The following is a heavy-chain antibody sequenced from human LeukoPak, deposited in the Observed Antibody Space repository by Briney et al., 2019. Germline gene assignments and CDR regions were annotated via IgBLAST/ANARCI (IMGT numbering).Heavy chain of an antibody. D-gene: IGHD7-27*01. CDR2: ISSSGGST. V-gene: IGHV3-23*01. CDR1: GFTYSSYA. CDR3: AKGESNWDYYFDY. Sequence: GGSLRLSCAASGFTYSSYAMSWVRQAPGKGLEWVSAISSSGGSTYYADSVKGRFTISRDNSKNTLFLQMNSLRAEDTAVYYCAKGESNWDYYFDYSSQGTLVTVSS. J-gene: IGHJ4*02.